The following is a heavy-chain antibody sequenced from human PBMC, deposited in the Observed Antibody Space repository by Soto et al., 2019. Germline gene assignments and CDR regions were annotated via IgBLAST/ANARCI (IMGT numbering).Heavy chain of an antibody. CDR2: IVPIFGKA. CDR3: AGDVTVNYYDSTYYYYAMDV. CDR1: GGTFSDSV. Sequence: QVQLVQSGPEVKKPGSSVKVSCKASGGTFSDSVTSWVRQAPGQGLEWMGGIVPIFGKANLAEKFQDRVTITADESTSTAYMKLSSLRSEDTAVYYCAGDVTVNYYDSTYYYYAMDVWGQGTTVTVSS. V-gene: IGHV1-69*01. D-gene: IGHD3-16*01. J-gene: IGHJ6*02.